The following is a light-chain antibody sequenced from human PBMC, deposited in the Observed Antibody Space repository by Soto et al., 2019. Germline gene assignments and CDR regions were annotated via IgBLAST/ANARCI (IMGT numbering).Light chain of an antibody. CDR3: SSYTSSISYV. J-gene: IGLJ1*01. CDR1: SSEVGNYNY. CDR2: EVS. V-gene: IGLV2-14*01. Sequence: QSVLTQPASVSGSPGQSITISCTGTSSEVGNYNYVSWYQQHPGKAPKLIIYEVSNRPSGVSNRFSGSKSGNTASPTISGLQAEDEADYYCSSYTSSISYVFGTGTKVTVL.